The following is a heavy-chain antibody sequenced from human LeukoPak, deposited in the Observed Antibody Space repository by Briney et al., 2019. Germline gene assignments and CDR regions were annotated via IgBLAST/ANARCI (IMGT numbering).Heavy chain of an antibody. CDR1: GFTFSSYS. Sequence: PGGSLRLSCAASGFTFSSYSMNWVRQAPGKGLEWVSSISSSGSYIYYADSVKGRFTISRDNAKNSLYLEMNSLRAEDTAVYYCAKGASRPQIGYCTNGVCQNFDYWGQGTLVTVSS. CDR2: ISSSGSYI. J-gene: IGHJ4*02. V-gene: IGHV3-21*04. CDR3: AKGASRPQIGYCTNGVCQNFDY. D-gene: IGHD2-8*01.